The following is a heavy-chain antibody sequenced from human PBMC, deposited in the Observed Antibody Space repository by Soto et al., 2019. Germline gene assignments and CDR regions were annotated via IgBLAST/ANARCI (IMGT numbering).Heavy chain of an antibody. Sequence: PSETLSLTCTVSGGSVSSGSYYWSWIRPPPGKGLEWIGYIYYSGSTNYNPSLKSRVTISVDTSKNQFSLKLSSVTAADTAVYYCARPLYSYGPMDVWGQGTTVTVSS. CDR2: IYYSGST. V-gene: IGHV4-61*01. CDR1: GGSVSSGSYY. CDR3: ARPLYSYGPMDV. J-gene: IGHJ6*02. D-gene: IGHD5-18*01.